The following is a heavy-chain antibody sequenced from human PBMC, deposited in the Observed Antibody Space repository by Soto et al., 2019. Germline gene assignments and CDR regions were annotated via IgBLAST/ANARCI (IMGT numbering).Heavy chain of an antibody. D-gene: IGHD2-15*01. Sequence: EVQLLESGGGLVQPGGSLRLSCAASGFTLSTYAMSWVRQAPGKGLEWVSGISGAGGNTYYADSVKGRFTISRDNSKNTLFLQMSSLRAGDTAVYYCAKGREDIRISNYYGMDVWGQGTKVTVSS. CDR1: GFTLSTYA. CDR3: AKGREDIRISNYYGMDV. CDR2: ISGAGGNT. J-gene: IGHJ6*02. V-gene: IGHV3-23*01.